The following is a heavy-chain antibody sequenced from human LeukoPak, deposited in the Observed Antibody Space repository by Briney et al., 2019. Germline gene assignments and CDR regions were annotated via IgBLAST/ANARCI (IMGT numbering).Heavy chain of an antibody. D-gene: IGHD2-2*01. CDR1: GYTLTELS. CDR2: FDPEDGET. V-gene: IGHV1-24*01. J-gene: IGHJ6*02. Sequence: VASVKVSCKVSGYTLTELSMHWVRQAPGKGLEWMGGFDPEDGETIYAQKFQGRVTMTEDTSTDTAYTELSSLRSEDTAVYYCATGNCSSTSCYERVPYYGMDVWGQGTTVTVSS. CDR3: ATGNCSSTSCYERVPYYGMDV.